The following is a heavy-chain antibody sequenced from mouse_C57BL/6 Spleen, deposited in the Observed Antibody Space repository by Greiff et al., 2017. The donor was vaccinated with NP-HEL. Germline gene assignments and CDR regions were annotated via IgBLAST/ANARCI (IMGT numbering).Heavy chain of an antibody. J-gene: IGHJ2*01. CDR3: ARDGAYYSNFDY. CDR2: IYPGDGDT. Sequence: QVQLKESGAELVKPGASVKISCKASGYAFSSYWMNWVKQRPGKGLEWIGQIYPGDGDTNYNGKFKGKATLTADKSSSTAYMQLSSLTSEDSAVYFCARDGAYYSNFDYWGQGTTLTVSS. D-gene: IGHD2-5*01. V-gene: IGHV1-80*01. CDR1: GYAFSSYW.